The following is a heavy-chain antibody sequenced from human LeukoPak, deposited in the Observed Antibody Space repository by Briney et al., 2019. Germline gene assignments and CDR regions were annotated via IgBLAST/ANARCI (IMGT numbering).Heavy chain of an antibody. CDR2: INHSGST. CDR1: GGSFSGYY. Sequence: SETLSLTCAVYGGSFSGYYWSWIRQPPGKGLERIGEINHSGSTNYNPSLKSRVTISVDTSKNQFSLKLSSVTAADTAVYYCARSVPAIYYFDYWGQGTLVTVSS. V-gene: IGHV4-34*01. CDR3: ARSVPAIYYFDY. D-gene: IGHD5-18*01. J-gene: IGHJ4*02.